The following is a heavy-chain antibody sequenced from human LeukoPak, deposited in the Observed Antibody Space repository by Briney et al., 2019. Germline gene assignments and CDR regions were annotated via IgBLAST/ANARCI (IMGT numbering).Heavy chain of an antibody. CDR2: ISSVSTI. J-gene: IGHJ6*02. CDR3: ARDARKCMGGSCYGLDV. D-gene: IGHD2-15*01. CDR1: GFSFSSYD. V-gene: IGHV3-48*02. Sequence: GGSLRLSCAASGFSFSSYDMNWVRQAPGKGLEWLSYISSVSTIYYADSVQGRFTISRDNAKNSLYLQMHSLRDEDTAVYYCARDARKCMGGSCYGLDVWGQGTTVTVSS.